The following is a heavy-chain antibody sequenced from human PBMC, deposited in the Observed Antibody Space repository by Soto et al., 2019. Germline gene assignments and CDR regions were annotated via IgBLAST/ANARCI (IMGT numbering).Heavy chain of an antibody. CDR2: ITYDGSFQ. CDR3: AKDRVGGTFYTPLAF. CDR1: GFTFRSYC. D-gene: IGHD1-7*01. Sequence: HPGEPLRLSSAASGFTFRSYCRHRVRKAHGKGLEWVAVITYDGSFQYYADSVKGRFTISRDNSKNTLSLHLNTLKPEDTAVYHCAKDRVGGTFYTPLAFWGQGT. V-gene: IGHV3-30*18. J-gene: IGHJ4*02.